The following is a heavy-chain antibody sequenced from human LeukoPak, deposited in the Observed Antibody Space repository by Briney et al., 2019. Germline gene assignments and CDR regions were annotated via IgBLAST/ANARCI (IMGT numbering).Heavy chain of an antibody. V-gene: IGHV3-48*04. Sequence: GGSLRLSCAASGFTFSGYGMTWVRQAPGKGLEWVSYISTSGNSIYYADSVKGRFTISRDNAKNSLNLQMNSLRAEDTAVYYCARRRSYFDYWGQGTLVTVSS. J-gene: IGHJ4*02. CDR1: GFTFSGYG. CDR2: ISTSGNSI. CDR3: ARRRSYFDY.